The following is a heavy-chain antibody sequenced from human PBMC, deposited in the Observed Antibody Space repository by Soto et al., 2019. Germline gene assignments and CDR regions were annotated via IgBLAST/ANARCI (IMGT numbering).Heavy chain of an antibody. CDR2: INPHSGDT. CDR1: GYTFTDHY. Sequence: QVQLVQSGAEVKKPGASVKVSYVASGYTFTDHYIHWVRQAPGQGLEWMGWINPHSGDTIYAQKFQGRVTLTMDTSSSTSYMELSRLRSDDKAVYYCARGRTVNFYGMDVWGQGTTGTGSS. D-gene: IGHD4-17*01. V-gene: IGHV1-2*02. CDR3: ARGRTVNFYGMDV. J-gene: IGHJ6*02.